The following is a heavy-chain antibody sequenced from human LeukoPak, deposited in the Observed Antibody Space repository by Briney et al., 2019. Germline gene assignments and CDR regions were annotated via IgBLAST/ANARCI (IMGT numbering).Heavy chain of an antibody. V-gene: IGHV3-23*01. Sequence: GRSLRLSCAASAFTFSNFAMNWVRQAPGRGLEWLSAINPSGGTTYYADSVKGRFTISRDNSKNTLYLQMNSLRAEDTAVYFCAKAVSHSYFDYWGQGTLVTVSA. J-gene: IGHJ4*02. CDR2: INPSGGTT. CDR3: AKAVSHSYFDY. D-gene: IGHD6-19*01. CDR1: AFTFSNFA.